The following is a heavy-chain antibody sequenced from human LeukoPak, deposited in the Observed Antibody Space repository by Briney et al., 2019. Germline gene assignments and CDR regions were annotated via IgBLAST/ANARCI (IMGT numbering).Heavy chain of an antibody. D-gene: IGHD2-15*01. CDR1: GGSISSGSYY. CDR3: ASHQGYCSGGSCYGGFDY. CDR2: IYTSGST. V-gene: IGHV4-61*02. J-gene: IGHJ4*02. Sequence: PSQTLSLTXSVSGGSISSGSYYWSWIRQPAGRGLEWIGRIYTSGSTHNNPSLKSRVTISVDTSKNQFSLKLSSVTAADTAVYYCASHQGYCSGGSCYGGFDYWGQGTLVTVSS.